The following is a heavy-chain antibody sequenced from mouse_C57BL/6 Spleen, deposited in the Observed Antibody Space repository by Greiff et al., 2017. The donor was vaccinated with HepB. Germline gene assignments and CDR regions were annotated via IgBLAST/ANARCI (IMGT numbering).Heavy chain of an antibody. CDR1: GYTFTSYW. Sequence: VQLQQPGAELVKPGASVKMSCKASGYTFTSYWLTWVKQRPGQGLEWIGDIYPGSGSTNYNEKFKSKATVTVDTSSSTAYMQLSSLTSADSAVYYCAITDDYAYYFDVWGQGTTLTVSS. J-gene: IGHJ2*01. CDR2: IYPGSGST. V-gene: IGHV1-55*01. CDR3: AITDDYAYYFDV. D-gene: IGHD2-4*01.